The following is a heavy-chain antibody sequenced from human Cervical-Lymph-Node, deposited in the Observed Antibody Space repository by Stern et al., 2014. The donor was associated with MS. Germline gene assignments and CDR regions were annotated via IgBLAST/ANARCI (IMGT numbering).Heavy chain of an antibody. CDR3: AAGYCSGGSCYQLDY. V-gene: IGHV1-58*01. D-gene: IGHD2-15*01. J-gene: IGHJ4*02. Sequence: QLVESGPEVKKPGTSGKVPCKASGFTFTSSAVQWVRQARGHHLEGLGWIVVGSGNTNYAQKFQERVTITRDMSTSTAYMELSSLRSEDTAVYYCAAGYCSGGSCYQLDYWGQGTLVTVSS. CDR2: IVVGSGNT. CDR1: GFTFTSSA.